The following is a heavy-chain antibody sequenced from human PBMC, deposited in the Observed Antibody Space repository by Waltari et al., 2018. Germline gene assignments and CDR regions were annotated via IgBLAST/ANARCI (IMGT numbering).Heavy chain of an antibody. J-gene: IGHJ3*01. D-gene: IGHD5-12*01. CDR2: ISYTGAT. V-gene: IGHV4-39*01. CDR1: GGSITSNRHY. CDR3: ATYIGASVGTAAFDV. Sequence: QLQLQESGPGLVKPSETLSLTCAVSGGSITSNRHYWGWIRQPPGQGLEWIGTISYTGATYSSPSLKSRVTIPRDTSKNQLSLTLGSVTAADTALYYCATYIGASVGTAAFDVWGQGTMVTVSS.